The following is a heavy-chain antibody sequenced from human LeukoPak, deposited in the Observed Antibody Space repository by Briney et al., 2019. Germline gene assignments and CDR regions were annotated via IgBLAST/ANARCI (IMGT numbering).Heavy chain of an antibody. CDR1: GFTVSNGF. CDR3: ARESSVSGWYIY. J-gene: IGHJ4*02. V-gene: IGHV3-53*04. D-gene: IGHD6-19*01. Sequence: PGGSLRLSCAASGFTVSNGFMGWVRQAPGTGLEWVSGTYAGGTTYYEDTVQGRSTLSRHNSEDTLYLQMNGLRPEDTAVYYCARESSVSGWYIYWGQGTLVTVSS. CDR2: TYAGGTT.